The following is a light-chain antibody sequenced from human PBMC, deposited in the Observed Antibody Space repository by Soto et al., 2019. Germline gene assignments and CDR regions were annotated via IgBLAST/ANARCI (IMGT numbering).Light chain of an antibody. J-gene: IGKJ1*01. V-gene: IGKV1-5*03. Sequence: DIKMTLSLSTLSAYVGDRVTITCRASQSISSWLAWYQQKPGKAPKLLIYNASSLESGVPARFSGSGSGTEFTLTISSLQPDDFAAYYCQQHNSYRTFGQGSKADVK. CDR2: NAS. CDR3: QQHNSYRT. CDR1: QSISSW.